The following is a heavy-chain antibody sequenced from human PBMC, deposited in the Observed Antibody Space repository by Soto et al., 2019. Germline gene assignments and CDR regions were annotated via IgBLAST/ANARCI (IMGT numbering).Heavy chain of an antibody. CDR3: AREGVVVVAAASYYYYYGMDV. D-gene: IGHD2-15*01. CDR2: IYYSGST. J-gene: IGHJ6*02. Sequence: SETLSLTCTVSGGSISSGDYYWSWIRQPPGKGLEWIGYIYYSGSTYYNPSLKSRVTISVDTSKNQFSLKLSSVTAADTAVYYCAREGVVVVAAASYYYYYGMDVWGQGTTVTVSS. CDR1: GGSISSGDYY. V-gene: IGHV4-30-4*01.